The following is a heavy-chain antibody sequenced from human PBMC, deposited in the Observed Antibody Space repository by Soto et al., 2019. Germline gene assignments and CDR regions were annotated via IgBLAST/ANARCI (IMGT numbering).Heavy chain of an antibody. Sequence: QVQLVQSGAEVKKPGSSVKVSCKASGGTFSSYAISWVRQAPGQGLEWMGGIIPIFGAANYAQKFQGRVTITADESTRIACMGLGSLRSEATAVYYCEIGRAGMATMLDAFDLWGQGTMVTVSS. CDR1: GGTFSSYA. CDR3: EIGRAGMATMLDAFDL. D-gene: IGHD5-12*01. V-gene: IGHV1-69*01. CDR2: IIPIFGAA. J-gene: IGHJ3*01.